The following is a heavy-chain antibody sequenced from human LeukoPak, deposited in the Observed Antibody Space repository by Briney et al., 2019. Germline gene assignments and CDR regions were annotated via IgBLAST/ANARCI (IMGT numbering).Heavy chain of an antibody. J-gene: IGHJ4*02. CDR3: AKDQYYYDSSGYYYPGAPDY. D-gene: IGHD3-22*01. CDR1: GFTFSSYA. CDR2: ISGSGGST. V-gene: IGHV3-23*01. Sequence: GGSLRLSCAASGFTFSSYAMSWVRQAPGKGLEWVSAISGSGGSTYYADSVKGRFTISRDNSKNTLYLQMNSLRAEDTAVYYCAKDQYYYDSSGYYYPGAPDYWGQGTLATVSS.